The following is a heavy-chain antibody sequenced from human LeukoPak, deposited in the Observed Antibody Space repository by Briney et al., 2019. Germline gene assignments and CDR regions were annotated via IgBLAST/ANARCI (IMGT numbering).Heavy chain of an antibody. Sequence: SETLSLTCTVSGGSISSSSYYWSWIRQPPGKGLEWIGSIYYSGSTYYNPSLKGRVTISVDTSKNQFSLKLSSVTAADTAVYYCARLSKPVYYYGSGSSYYYYYMDVWGKGTTVTISS. V-gene: IGHV4-39*07. D-gene: IGHD3-10*01. CDR3: ARLSKPVYYYGSGSSYYYYYMDV. J-gene: IGHJ6*03. CDR2: IYYSGST. CDR1: GGSISSSSYY.